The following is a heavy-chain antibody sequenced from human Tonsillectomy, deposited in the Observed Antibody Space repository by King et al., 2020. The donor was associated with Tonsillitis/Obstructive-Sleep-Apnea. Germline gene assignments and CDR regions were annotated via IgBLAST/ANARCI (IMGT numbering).Heavy chain of an antibody. V-gene: IGHV3-30*18. J-gene: IGHJ6*03. D-gene: IGHD4-11*01. Sequence: VQLVESGGGVVQPGRSLRLSCAASGFTFSSYGMHWVRQAPGKGLEWGAVISFDGSNKYYADSVKGRFTNSHNNSKNPLNLQMKSLRAEDTAVYYCAKRLYSNSVDLYYYYMDVWGKGTTVTVSS. CDR2: ISFDGSNK. CDR1: GFTFSSYG. CDR3: AKRLYSNSVDLYYYYMDV.